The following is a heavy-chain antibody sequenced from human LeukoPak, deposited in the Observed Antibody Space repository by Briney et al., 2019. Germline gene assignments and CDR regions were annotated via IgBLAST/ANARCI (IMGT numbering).Heavy chain of an antibody. J-gene: IGHJ6*02. CDR1: GGSISSSNW. D-gene: IGHD3-22*01. CDR2: IYHSGST. CDR3: ARAPAGYDGSGDYYYYGMDV. Sequence: SETLSLTCAVSGGSISSSNWWSWVRQPPGKGLEWIGEIYHSGSTNYSPSLTSRVTISVDKSKNQFSLKLSSVTAADTAVYYCARAPAGYDGSGDYYYYGMDVWGQGTTVTVSS. V-gene: IGHV4-4*02.